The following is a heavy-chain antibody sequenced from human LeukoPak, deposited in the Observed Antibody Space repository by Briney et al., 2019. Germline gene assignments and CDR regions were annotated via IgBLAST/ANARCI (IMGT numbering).Heavy chain of an antibody. D-gene: IGHD2-2*01. CDR3: AKGRDKYQLLSKNWFDP. Sequence: GGALRLSCAASGFTFDDYAMHSVRQAPGKGLEWVSGISWNSGIIGYADSVKGRFTISRDNAKNSLYLQMNSLRAEDTALYYCAKGRDKYQLLSKNWFDPWGQGTLVTVSS. CDR1: GFTFDDYA. CDR2: ISWNSGII. V-gene: IGHV3-9*01. J-gene: IGHJ5*02.